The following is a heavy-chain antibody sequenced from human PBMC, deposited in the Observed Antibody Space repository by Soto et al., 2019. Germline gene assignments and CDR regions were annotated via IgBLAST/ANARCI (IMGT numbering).Heavy chain of an antibody. CDR3: AKEGPITNWYFDY. CDR2: ISYDGNVA. D-gene: IGHD1-1*01. Sequence: QVQLVESEGGVVQPGRSLRLSCTASGFTFSNYGMHWVRQAPGKGLEWVTVISYDGNVAYYADSVKGRFTSSRDNSKNTLYLQMNGLRTEDTAVYYCAKEGPITNWYFDYWGQGTLVTVSS. CDR1: GFTFSNYG. V-gene: IGHV3-30*18. J-gene: IGHJ4*02.